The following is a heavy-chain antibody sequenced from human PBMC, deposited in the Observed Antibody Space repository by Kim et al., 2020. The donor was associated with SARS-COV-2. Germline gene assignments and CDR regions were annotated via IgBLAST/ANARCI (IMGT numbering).Heavy chain of an antibody. V-gene: IGHV4-34*01. D-gene: IGHD3-22*01. Sequence: YTPSLAGRLSISGDTSKNQFSLILNSVTAADTGIYYCARERDDSSGWYDSWGQGVRVTVSS. J-gene: IGHJ5*01. CDR3: ARERDDSSGWYDS.